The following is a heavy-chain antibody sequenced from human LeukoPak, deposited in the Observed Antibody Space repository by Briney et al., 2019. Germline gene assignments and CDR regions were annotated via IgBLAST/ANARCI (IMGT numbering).Heavy chain of an antibody. CDR2: RYYTGSA. Sequence: SETLSLTCTVSGGSISNYYCSWIRQAPGKGLEWIGSRYYTGSASYSSSLRSRATISLGTSKNQFSLKLTSVTAADTAVYYCARYSIWFGVKDAFDIWGQGTMVTVSS. V-gene: IGHV4-59*01. D-gene: IGHD3-10*01. J-gene: IGHJ3*02. CDR3: ARYSIWFGVKDAFDI. CDR1: GGSISNYY.